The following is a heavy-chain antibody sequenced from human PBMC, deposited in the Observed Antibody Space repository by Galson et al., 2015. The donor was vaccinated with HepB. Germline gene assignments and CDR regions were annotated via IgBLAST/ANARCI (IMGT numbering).Heavy chain of an antibody. Sequence: SGAEVKKPGESLRISCKGSGYSFTSYWISWVRQMPGKGLEWMGRIDPSDSYTNYSPSFQGHVTISADKSISTAYLQWSSLKASDTAMYYCAVGLGVPAAMVIYYYYYMDVWGKGTTVTVSS. V-gene: IGHV5-10-1*01. CDR1: GYSFTSYW. J-gene: IGHJ6*03. D-gene: IGHD2-2*01. CDR3: AVGLGVPAAMVIYYYYYMDV. CDR2: IDPSDSYT.